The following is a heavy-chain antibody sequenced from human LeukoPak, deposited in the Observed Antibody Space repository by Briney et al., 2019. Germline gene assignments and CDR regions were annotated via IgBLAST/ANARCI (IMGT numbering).Heavy chain of an antibody. V-gene: IGHV1-46*01. CDR3: AYGDDNNWLDS. Sequence: ASVTVSCTAPGNTFTIQYLHWVRQAHGQRLELMGMMNPIVGATHYAQNFQGRATMIRVTSTNTVFMEVSSLRPEDTAVYYCAYGDDNNWLDSWGQGTLVSVSS. CDR1: GNTFTIQY. D-gene: IGHD4-17*01. J-gene: IGHJ5*01. CDR2: MNPIVGAT.